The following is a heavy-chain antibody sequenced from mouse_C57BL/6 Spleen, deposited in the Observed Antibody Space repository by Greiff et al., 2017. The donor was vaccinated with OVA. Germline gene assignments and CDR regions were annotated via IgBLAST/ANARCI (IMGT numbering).Heavy chain of an antibody. CDR3: AREGLRRGLDY. CDR1: GYSITSGYY. V-gene: IGHV3-6*01. CDR2: ISYDGSN. D-gene: IGHD2-4*01. J-gene: IGHJ2*01. Sequence: EVQREESGPGLVKPSQSLTLTCSVTGYSITSGYYWNWIRQPPGNKLEWMGFISYDGSNNYNPSLKNRISITPYTSKNQFFLKLNSVTTEDSATYYCAREGLRRGLDYWGQGTTLTVSS.